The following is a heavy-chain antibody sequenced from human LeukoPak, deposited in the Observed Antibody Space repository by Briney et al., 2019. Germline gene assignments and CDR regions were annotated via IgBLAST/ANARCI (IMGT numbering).Heavy chain of an antibody. D-gene: IGHD3-10*01. J-gene: IGHJ5*02. CDR1: GGTFSSYA. CDR3: AREWFGVRFDP. V-gene: IGHV1-69*05. CDR2: IIPIFGTA. Sequence: GASVKVSCKASGGTFSSYAISWVRQAPGQGLEWMGRIIPIFGTANYAQKFQGRVTITTDESTSTAYMELSSLRSEDTAVYYCAREWFGVRFDPWGQGTLITVSS.